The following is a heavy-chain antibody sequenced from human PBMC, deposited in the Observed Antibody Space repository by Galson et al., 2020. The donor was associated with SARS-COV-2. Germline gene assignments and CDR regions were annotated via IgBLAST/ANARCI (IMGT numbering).Heavy chain of an antibody. CDR3: AREAGGGDGWFDP. Sequence: GGSLRLSCAASGSTFSSYAMHWVRQAPGKGLEWVAVISYDGSNKYYADSVKGRFTISRDNSKNTLYLQMNSLRAEDTAVYYCAREAGGGDGWFDPWGQGTLVTVSS. J-gene: IGHJ5*02. V-gene: IGHV3-30-3*01. CDR1: GSTFSSYA. CDR2: ISYDGSNK. D-gene: IGHD2-21*01.